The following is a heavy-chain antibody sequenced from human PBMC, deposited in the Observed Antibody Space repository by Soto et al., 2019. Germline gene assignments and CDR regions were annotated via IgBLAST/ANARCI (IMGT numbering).Heavy chain of an antibody. Sequence: QVQLVQSGAEVKKPGASVKVSCKASGYTFTSYGISWVRQAPGQGLEWMGWISAYNGNTNYAQKLQGRVTMTTDTSTSTAYMGLRSLRSDDTAVYYCAEVRIAARPARYYYMDVWGKGTTVTVSS. V-gene: IGHV1-18*01. J-gene: IGHJ6*03. D-gene: IGHD6-6*01. CDR2: ISAYNGNT. CDR1: GYTFTSYG. CDR3: AEVRIAARPARYYYMDV.